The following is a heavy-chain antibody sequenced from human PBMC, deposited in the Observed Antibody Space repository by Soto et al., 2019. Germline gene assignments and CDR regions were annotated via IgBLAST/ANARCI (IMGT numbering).Heavy chain of an antibody. V-gene: IGHV3-15*07. Sequence: GGSLILSCAASGFTFSNAGMNWVRQAPGKGLEWVGRIKSKTDGGTTDYAAPVKGRFTISRDDSKNTLYLQMNSLKTEDTAVYYCTTDLLDPDIQLWSSQYFDYWGQGTLVTVS. CDR1: GFTFSNAG. CDR2: IKSKTDGGTT. CDR3: TTDLLDPDIQLWSSQYFDY. D-gene: IGHD5-18*01. J-gene: IGHJ4*02.